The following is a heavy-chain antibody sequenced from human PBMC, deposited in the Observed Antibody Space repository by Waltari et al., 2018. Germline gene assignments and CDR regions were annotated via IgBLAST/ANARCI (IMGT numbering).Heavy chain of an antibody. V-gene: IGHV3-74*01. CDR3: ASYMTTVPRRAFDI. J-gene: IGHJ3*02. CDR1: GFTFSSYW. CDR2: INSDGGGT. Sequence: EVQLVESGGGLVQPGGSLRLSCAASGFTFSSYWMHWVRQAPGKGLVWVSRINSDGGGTSYADSVKGRFTISRDNAKNTLYLQMNSLRAEDTAVYYCASYMTTVPRRAFDIWGQGTMVTVSS. D-gene: IGHD4-17*01.